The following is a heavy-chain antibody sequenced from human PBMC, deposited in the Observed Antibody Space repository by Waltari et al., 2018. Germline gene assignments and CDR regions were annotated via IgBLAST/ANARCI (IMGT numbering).Heavy chain of an antibody. CDR2: IYPGYRAT. Sequence: EVQLVQSGAEVKKPGESLKISCKGSGYSFTSYWIGWVRQMPGKGLEWMGLIYPGYRATKNSPPSKALATISADKAITTAYRRGSSLKASDTARYYGAGRYNNCNSPRHFDYWGQGTLVTVSS. D-gene: IGHD1-7*01. J-gene: IGHJ4*02. CDR1: GYSFTSYW. CDR3: AGRYNNCNSPRHFDY. V-gene: IGHV5-51*03.